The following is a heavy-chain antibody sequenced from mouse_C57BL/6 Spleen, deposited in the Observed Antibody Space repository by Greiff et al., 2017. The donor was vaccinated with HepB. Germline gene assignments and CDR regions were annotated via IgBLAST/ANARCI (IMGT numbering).Heavy chain of an antibody. CDR2: IYPRSGNT. Sequence: QVQLQQSGAELARPGASVKLSCKASGYTFTSYGISWVKQRTGQGLEWIGEIYPRSGNTYYNEKFKGKATLTTDKSASTAYMELRSLTSKDSAVYFCARELPLFDYWGQGTTLTVSS. CDR1: GYTFTSYG. V-gene: IGHV1-81*01. CDR3: ARELPLFDY. D-gene: IGHD2-1*01. J-gene: IGHJ2*01.